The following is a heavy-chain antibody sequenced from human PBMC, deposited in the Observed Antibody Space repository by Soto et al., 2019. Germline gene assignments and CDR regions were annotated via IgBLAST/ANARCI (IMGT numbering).Heavy chain of an antibody. CDR2: LSTSGRT. Sequence: SETLSLTCTVSGDSIGNFYCSWIRQPAWKGLESIGRLSTSGRTNYSPSLQSRVTMSLDTSKNRFSLRLTSVSAADTAVYFCASGMGRYFDLCGRGTLVAVSS. V-gene: IGHV4-4*07. CDR1: GDSIGNFY. D-gene: IGHD2-8*01. J-gene: IGHJ2*01. CDR3: ASGMGRYFDL.